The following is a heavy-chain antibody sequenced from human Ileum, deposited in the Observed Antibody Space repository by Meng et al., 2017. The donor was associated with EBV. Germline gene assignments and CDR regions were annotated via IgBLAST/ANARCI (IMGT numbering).Heavy chain of an antibody. D-gene: IGHD3-22*01. Sequence: GADQGLVKLWGTLSLTCAVSGGSISRSDGGSAVRQPPGKGLEWIGETSNSGSTNYSPSLKSRVTISLDKSKNQLSLKLNSVTAADTAVYYCASSDYYRSDYWGQGTLVTVSS. V-gene: IGHV4-4*02. CDR3: ASSDYYRSDY. CDR1: GGSISRSDG. J-gene: IGHJ4*02. CDR2: TSNSGST.